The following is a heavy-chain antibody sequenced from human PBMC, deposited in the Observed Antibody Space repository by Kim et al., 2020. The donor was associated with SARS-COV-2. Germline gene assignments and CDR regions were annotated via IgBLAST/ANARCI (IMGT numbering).Heavy chain of an antibody. V-gene: IGHV4-34*01. D-gene: IGHD3-3*01. J-gene: IGHJ5*02. CDR1: GGSFSGYY. CDR3: ARVKYYDFWSAYNWFDP. Sequence: SETLSLTCAVYGGSFSGYYWSWIRQPPGKGLEWIGEINHSGSTNYNPSLKSRVTISVDTSKNQFSLKLSSVTAADTAVYYCARVKYYDFWSAYNWFDPWGQGTLVTVSS. CDR2: INHSGST.